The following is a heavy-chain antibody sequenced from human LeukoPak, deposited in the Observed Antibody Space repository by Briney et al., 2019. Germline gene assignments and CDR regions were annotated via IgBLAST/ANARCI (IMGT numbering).Heavy chain of an antibody. D-gene: IGHD3-3*02. CDR2: ISGSGGST. CDR3: AKSPSAFLLGIYYYSGMDV. CDR1: GFTFSSYA. J-gene: IGHJ6*02. V-gene: IGHV3-23*01. Sequence: PGGSLRLSCAASGFTFSSYAMSWVRQAPGKGLEWVSSISGSGGSTYYADSVKGRFTISRDNSKNTLYLQMNSLRAEDTAVYYCAKSPSAFLLGIYYYSGMDVWGQGTTVTVSS.